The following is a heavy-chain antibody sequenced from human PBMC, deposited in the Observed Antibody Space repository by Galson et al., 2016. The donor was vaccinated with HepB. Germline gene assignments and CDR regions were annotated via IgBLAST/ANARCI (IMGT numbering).Heavy chain of an antibody. CDR1: GFFVDINY. V-gene: IGHV3-53*01. CDR3: ARGGTDYYDNSGYYYAGDFDI. D-gene: IGHD3-22*01. J-gene: IGHJ3*02. CDR2: IYSGGTT. Sequence: SLRLSCAASGFFVDINYMSWVRQAPGKGLEWVSLIYSGGTTKYADSVKGRFTISRDNSKNSLYLQMNSLRVEDTAIYYCARGGTDYYDNSGYYYAGDFDIWGQGTMVTVSS.